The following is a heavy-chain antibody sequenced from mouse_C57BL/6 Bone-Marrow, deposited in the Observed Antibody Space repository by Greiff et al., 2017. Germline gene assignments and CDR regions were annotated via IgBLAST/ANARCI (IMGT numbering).Heavy chain of an antibody. V-gene: IGHV2-2*01. J-gene: IGHJ2*01. CDR1: GFSLTSYG. CDR3: ARNVYYGYFDY. CDR2: IWSGGNS. Sequence: QVQLQQSGPGLVQPSQSLSITCTVSGFSLTSYGVHWVRQSPGKGLEWLGVIWSGGNSDYNAAFISRLSISKDNSKSQVFCKMNSLQADDTAIYYCARNVYYGYFDYGGQGTTLTVSS. D-gene: IGHD1-1*01.